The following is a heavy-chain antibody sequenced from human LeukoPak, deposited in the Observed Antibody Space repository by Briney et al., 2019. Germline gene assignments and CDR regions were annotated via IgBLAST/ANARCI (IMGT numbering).Heavy chain of an antibody. CDR3: AKHSSSWSPDTDV. V-gene: IGHV3-7*03. Sequence: GGSLRLSCAASGFTFSSYWMSWVRQAPGKGLEWVANIKQDGSEKYYVDSVKGRFTISRDNSKNTLYLQMNSLRAEDTAVYYCAKHSSSWSPDTDVWGQGTTVTVSS. D-gene: IGHD6-13*01. CDR2: IKQDGSEK. J-gene: IGHJ6*02. CDR1: GFTFSSYW.